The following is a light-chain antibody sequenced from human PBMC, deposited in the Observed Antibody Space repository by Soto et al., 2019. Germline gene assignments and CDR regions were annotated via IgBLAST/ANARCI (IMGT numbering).Light chain of an antibody. J-gene: IGKJ4*01. CDR1: QSISSW. Sequence: DIQMTQSPSTLSASVGDRVTITCRASQSISSWLAWYQQKPGKAPKLLIYKASSLESGVPSGFTGSGFGTNFTLTISSLQPEDFATYYCQQLNTYPPTFGGGTKVDIK. CDR2: KAS. CDR3: QQLNTYPPT. V-gene: IGKV1-5*03.